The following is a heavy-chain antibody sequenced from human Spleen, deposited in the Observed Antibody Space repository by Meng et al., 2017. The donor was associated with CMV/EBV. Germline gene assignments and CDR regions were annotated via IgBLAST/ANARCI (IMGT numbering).Heavy chain of an antibody. CDR1: GYTFTGYY. Sequence: SGYTFTGYYMHWLRQAPGQGLEWMGWINPNSGGTNYAQKFQGRVTMTRDTSISTAYMELSRLRSDDTAVYYCAREAYYDSSGLFDYWGQGTLVTVSS. CDR2: INPNSGGT. D-gene: IGHD3-22*01. V-gene: IGHV1-2*02. CDR3: AREAYYDSSGLFDY. J-gene: IGHJ4*02.